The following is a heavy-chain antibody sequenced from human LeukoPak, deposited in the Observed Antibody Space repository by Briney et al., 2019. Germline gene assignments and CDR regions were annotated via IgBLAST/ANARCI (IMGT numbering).Heavy chain of an antibody. CDR2: IRYDGSNK. Sequence: GGSLRLSCAASGFTFSSYGMHCVRQAPGKGLEWAAFIRYDGSNKYYADSVKGRFTISRDNSKNTLYVQMNSLRAEYTAVYYCAILTYDILTGYEPFDYWGQGTLVTVSS. D-gene: IGHD3-9*01. CDR3: AILTYDILTGYEPFDY. V-gene: IGHV3-30*02. J-gene: IGHJ4*02. CDR1: GFTFSSYG.